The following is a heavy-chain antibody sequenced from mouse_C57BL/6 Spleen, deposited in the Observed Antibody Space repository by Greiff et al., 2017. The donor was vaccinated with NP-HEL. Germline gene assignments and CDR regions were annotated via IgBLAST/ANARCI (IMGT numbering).Heavy chain of an antibody. V-gene: IGHV1-80*01. CDR2: IYPGDGDT. Sequence: QVQLQQSGAELVKPGASVKISCKASGYAFSSYWMNWVKQRPGKGLEWIGQIYPGDGDTNYNGKFKGKATLTADKSSSTAYMQLSSLTSKDSAVYFCARSTTVVATDYWGQGTTLTVSS. J-gene: IGHJ2*01. CDR1: GYAFSSYW. D-gene: IGHD1-1*01. CDR3: ARSTTVVATDY.